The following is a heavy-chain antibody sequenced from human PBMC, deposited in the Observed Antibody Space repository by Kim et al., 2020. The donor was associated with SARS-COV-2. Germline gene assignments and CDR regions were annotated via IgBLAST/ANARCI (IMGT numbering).Heavy chain of an antibody. J-gene: IGHJ4*02. CDR3: ASLDSAQVPGVF. Sequence: YYVDSVKGRFTMSRDNAKNSLYLEMNSLRPEDTALYYCASLDSAQVPGVFWDQGTLVTVSS. D-gene: IGHD3-10*01. V-gene: IGHV3-7*03.